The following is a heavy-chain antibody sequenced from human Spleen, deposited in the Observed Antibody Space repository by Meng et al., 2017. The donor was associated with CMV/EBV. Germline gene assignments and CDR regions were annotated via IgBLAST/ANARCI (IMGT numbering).Heavy chain of an antibody. D-gene: IGHD2-2*01. CDR1: GFSFSSYG. CDR2: IRYDGGKK. Sequence: GGSLRLSCAASGFSFSSYGMNWVRQAPGKGLEWVAFIRYDGGKKDFAESGKGRFTISRDTSKNTLYLQMNSLRPEDTAVYYCAKGGWGYCSSSSCYPKHYGMDVWGQGTTVTVSS. CDR3: AKGGWGYCSSSSCYPKHYGMDV. V-gene: IGHV3-30*02. J-gene: IGHJ6*02.